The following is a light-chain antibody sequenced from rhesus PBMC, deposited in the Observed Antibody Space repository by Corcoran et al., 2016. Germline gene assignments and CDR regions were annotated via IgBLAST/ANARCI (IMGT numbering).Light chain of an antibody. J-gene: IGKJ1*01. CDR3: QQSSNLWT. Sequence: ETVVTQSPATLSLSPGERATLSCRASQSVGSYLAWYQQKPGQAPRLLIYGASSRAICIPDRFSGSGSGTDFTLTISSLEPEDVGVYYCQQSSNLWTFGQGTKVEIK. CDR2: GAS. V-gene: IGKV3-24*04. CDR1: QSVGSY.